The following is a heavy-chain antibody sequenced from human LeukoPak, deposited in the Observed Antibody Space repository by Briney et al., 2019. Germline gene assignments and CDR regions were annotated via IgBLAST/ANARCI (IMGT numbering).Heavy chain of an antibody. CDR2: IYYSGST. CDR3: ARVGDIVVVPAAIPFDP. CDR1: GGSISSGDYY. Sequence: SETLSLTCTVSGGSISSGDYYWGWIRQPPGKGLEWIGYIYYSGSTYYNPSLKSRVTISVDTSKNQFSLKLSSVTAADTAVYYCARVGDIVVVPAAIPFDPWGQGTLVTVSS. D-gene: IGHD2-2*01. V-gene: IGHV4-30-4*08. J-gene: IGHJ5*02.